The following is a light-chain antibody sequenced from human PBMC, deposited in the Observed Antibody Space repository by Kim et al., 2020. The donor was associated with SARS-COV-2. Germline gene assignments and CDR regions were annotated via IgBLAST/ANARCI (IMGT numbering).Light chain of an antibody. CDR3: GTWDDSLNGWV. CDR1: SSNIESNG. CDR2: SFN. V-gene: IGLV1-44*01. Sequence: QSVLTQPPSASGTPGQSVTISCSGSSSNIESNGVNWYQHVPGTAPQLLIHSFNQRPSGVPGRFSGSKSDTSASLTISGLQAEDEADYYCGTWDDSLNGWVFGGGTKLTVL. J-gene: IGLJ3*02.